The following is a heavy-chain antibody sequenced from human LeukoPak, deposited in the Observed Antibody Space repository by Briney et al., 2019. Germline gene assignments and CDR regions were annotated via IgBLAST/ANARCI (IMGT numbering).Heavy chain of an antibody. V-gene: IGHV3-48*02. CDR3: ARTGYSSGWSYFDY. CDR2: ISSSSSTI. J-gene: IGHJ4*02. Sequence: PGGSLRLSCAASGFTFSSYSMSGVRQAPGKGLEWVSYISSSSSTIYYADSVKGRFTISRDNAKNSLYLQMNSLRDEDTAVYYCARTGYSSGWSYFDYWGQGTLVTVSS. D-gene: IGHD6-19*01. CDR1: GFTFSSYS.